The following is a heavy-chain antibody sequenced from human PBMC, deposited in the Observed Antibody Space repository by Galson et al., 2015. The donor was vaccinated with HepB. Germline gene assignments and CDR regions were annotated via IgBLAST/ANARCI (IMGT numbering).Heavy chain of an antibody. Sequence: CAISGDSVSSNRAAWNRIRQSPSRGLEWLGRTYYRSKWYNDYAVSVKSRITINPDTSKNQFSLQLNSVTPEDTAVYYCARDVGYSSGWYQGYYYGMDVWGQGTTVTVSS. CDR2: TYYRSKWYN. V-gene: IGHV6-1*01. CDR1: GDSVSSNRAA. D-gene: IGHD6-19*01. J-gene: IGHJ6*02. CDR3: ARDVGYSSGWYQGYYYGMDV.